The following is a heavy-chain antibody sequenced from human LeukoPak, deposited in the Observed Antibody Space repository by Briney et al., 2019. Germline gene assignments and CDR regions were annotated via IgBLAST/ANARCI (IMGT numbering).Heavy chain of an antibody. Sequence: PSETLSLTCSVSGGSISSYYWSWIRQPAGKGLEWIGRIYISGSTNYNPSLKGRVTMSVDTSKNQFSLKLSSVTAADTAVYFCAREEYSSNWSNWFDPWGQGTLVTVSS. CDR2: IYISGST. V-gene: IGHV4-4*07. CDR3: AREEYSSNWSNWFDP. CDR1: GGSISSYY. J-gene: IGHJ5*02. D-gene: IGHD6-13*01.